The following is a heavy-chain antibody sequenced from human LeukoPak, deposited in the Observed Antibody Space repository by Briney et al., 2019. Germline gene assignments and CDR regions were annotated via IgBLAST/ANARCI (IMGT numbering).Heavy chain of an antibody. D-gene: IGHD6-6*01. J-gene: IGHJ4*02. CDR1: GGSISSYY. Sequence: SETVSLTCTVSGGSISSYYWSWLRQPPGKGLEWIAYIYYSGGTNYNPSLKSRVTISVDTSKSQFSLKLTSVTAADTAVYYCARHGSYSSSPGFDYWGQGTLVTVSS. CDR2: IYYSGGT. V-gene: IGHV4-59*08. CDR3: ARHGSYSSSPGFDY.